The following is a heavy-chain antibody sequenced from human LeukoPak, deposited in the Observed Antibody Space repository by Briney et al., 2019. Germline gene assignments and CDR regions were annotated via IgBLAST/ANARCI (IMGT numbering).Heavy chain of an antibody. V-gene: IGHV3-21*01. Sequence: GGSLRLSCAASGFTFSSYSMNWVRQAPGKGLEWVSSISSSSSYIYYADSVKGRFTISRDNAKNSLYLQMNSLRAEDTAVYYCARDLRYFYGSGNVLYNWFDPWGQGTLVTVSS. CDR1: GFTFSSYS. CDR2: ISSSSSYI. CDR3: ARDLRYFYGSGNVLYNWFDP. D-gene: IGHD3-10*01. J-gene: IGHJ5*02.